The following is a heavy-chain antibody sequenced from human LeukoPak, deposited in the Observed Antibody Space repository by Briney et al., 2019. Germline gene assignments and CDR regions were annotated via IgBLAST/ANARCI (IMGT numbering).Heavy chain of an antibody. CDR3: AKDVESGRSADY. V-gene: IGHV3-23*01. D-gene: IGHD3-10*01. J-gene: IGHJ4*02. Sequence: GGSLRLSCAASGFTFSNYAMSWVRQAPGKGLEWVSTISGSGGGTYYADSVKGRFTLSRDNSMNTLYLQMNSLRAEDTAVYYCAKDVESGRSADYWGQGTLVTVSP. CDR2: ISGSGGGT. CDR1: GFTFSNYA.